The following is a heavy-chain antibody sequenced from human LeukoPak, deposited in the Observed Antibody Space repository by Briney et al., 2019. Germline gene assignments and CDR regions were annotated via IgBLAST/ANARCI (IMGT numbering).Heavy chain of an antibody. Sequence: SETLSLTCTVSGGSISSSSYYWGWIRQPPGNGLEWIGSIYYSGSTYYNPSLKSRVTISVDTSKNQFSLKLSSVTAADTAVYYCARGSSVVPAAKMGFDYWGQGTLVTVSS. CDR1: GGSISSSSYY. V-gene: IGHV4-39*07. J-gene: IGHJ4*02. D-gene: IGHD2-2*01. CDR2: IYYSGST. CDR3: ARGSSVVPAAKMGFDY.